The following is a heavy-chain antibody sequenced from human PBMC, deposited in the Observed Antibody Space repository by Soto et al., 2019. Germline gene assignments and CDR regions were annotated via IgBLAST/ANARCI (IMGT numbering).Heavy chain of an antibody. CDR2: IYYSGST. CDR3: ATTTVKLPYDAFDI. Sequence: SETLSLTCTVSGGSISSGGYYWSWIRQHPGKGLEWIGYIYYSGSTYYNPSLKSRVTISVDTSKNQFSLKLSSVTAADTAVYYCATTTVKLPYDAFDIWGQGTMVTVSS. J-gene: IGHJ3*02. D-gene: IGHD4-17*01. V-gene: IGHV4-31*03. CDR1: GGSISSGGYY.